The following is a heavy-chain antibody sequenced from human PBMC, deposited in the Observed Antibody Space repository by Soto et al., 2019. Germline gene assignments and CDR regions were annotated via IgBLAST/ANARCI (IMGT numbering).Heavy chain of an antibody. V-gene: IGHV3-23*01. J-gene: IGHJ4*02. CDR2: MSGTAGNT. CDR3: AKKYYFGSGSYVFYFDY. D-gene: IGHD3-10*01. Sequence: EVQLLESGGGSVQPGGSLRLSSAASGFTFSNYAMTWVRQAPGKGLEWVSTMSGTAGNTYYADSVKGRFTISRDNSKNTLYLQMNSLRAEDTAVYYCAKKYYFGSGSYVFYFDYWGQGTLVTVSS. CDR1: GFTFSNYA.